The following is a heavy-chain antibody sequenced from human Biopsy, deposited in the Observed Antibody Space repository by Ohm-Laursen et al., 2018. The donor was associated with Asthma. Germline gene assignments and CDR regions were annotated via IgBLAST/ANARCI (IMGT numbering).Heavy chain of an antibody. D-gene: IGHD3-3*01. Sequence: SLRLSCTASVLTFSSYGMVWVRLAPGKGLEWVALISNDGANKFYADSVQGRFTISRDNSKNTLYLQMSSLRSEDTAVYFCARGAYYDFWSGYSRPIPGEYGMDVWGQGTTVTVSS. J-gene: IGHJ6*02. V-gene: IGHV3-30*03. CDR2: ISNDGANK. CDR3: ARGAYYDFWSGYSRPIPGEYGMDV. CDR1: VLTFSSYG.